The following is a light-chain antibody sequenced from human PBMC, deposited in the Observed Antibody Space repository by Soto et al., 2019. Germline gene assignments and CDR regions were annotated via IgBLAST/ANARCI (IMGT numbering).Light chain of an antibody. V-gene: IGLV2-14*01. J-gene: IGLJ2*01. Sequence: QSALTQPASVSGSPGQSITISCTGTSSDVGGYNYVSWYQQHPGKAPKLMICDVSNRPSGVSNRFSGSKSGNTASLTISGLQAGDEADYYCSSYTSSTTVVFGGGTKVTVL. CDR2: DVS. CDR1: SSDVGGYNY. CDR3: SSYTSSTTVV.